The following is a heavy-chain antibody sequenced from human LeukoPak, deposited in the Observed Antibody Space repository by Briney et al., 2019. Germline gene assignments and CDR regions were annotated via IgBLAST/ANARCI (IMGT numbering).Heavy chain of an antibody. CDR2: ISSRGNLI. D-gene: IGHD3-10*01. J-gene: IGHJ4*02. CDR1: GFTFSDYY. CDR3: ARSFGELYYFDY. Sequence: GGSLRLSCAASGFTFSDYYMSWIRQAPGKGLEWVSYISSRGNLIYYADSVKGRFTISRDNSKKKLYLQMNSLRAEDTAVYYCARSFGELYYFDYWGQGTLVTVSS. V-gene: IGHV3-11*01.